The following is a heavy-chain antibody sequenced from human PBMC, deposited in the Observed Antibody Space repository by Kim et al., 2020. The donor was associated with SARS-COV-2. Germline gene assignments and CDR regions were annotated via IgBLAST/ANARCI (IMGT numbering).Heavy chain of an antibody. V-gene: IGHV3-15*01. Sequence: GGSLRLSCVASGFTVSDAWMSWVRQAPGKGLEWVGRIKTKGEGATTHFAASVKDRFTISRDDSRATLYLHMNSLKTEDTAVYYCTTVLHWGQGTVVTVSS. CDR1: GFTVSDAW. CDR3: TTVLH. D-gene: IGHD3-16*01. CDR2: IKTKGEGATT. J-gene: IGHJ4*02.